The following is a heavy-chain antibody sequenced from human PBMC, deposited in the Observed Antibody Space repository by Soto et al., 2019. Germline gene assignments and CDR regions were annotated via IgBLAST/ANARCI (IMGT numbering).Heavy chain of an antibody. J-gene: IGHJ5*02. V-gene: IGHV3-33*01. CDR2: IWYDGSNQ. Sequence: QVQLVESGGGVVQPGTSLRLSCAASGFNFRSYGMQWVRQAPGKGLEWVAVIWYDGSNQYYADSVKGRFTISRDNSKNTLYLEMNSLRAEEKGMFYCARDRGGLMTLVTSSWLDPWGQGTLVTVSS. D-gene: IGHD4-17*01. CDR1: GFNFRSYG. CDR3: ARDRGGLMTLVTSSWLDP.